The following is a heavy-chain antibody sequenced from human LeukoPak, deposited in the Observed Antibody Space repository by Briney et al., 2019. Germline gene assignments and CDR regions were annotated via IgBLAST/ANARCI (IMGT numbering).Heavy chain of an antibody. V-gene: IGHV1-46*01. CDR3: ARVRRVGHLEWLLFDY. Sequence: ASVKVSCKASGYTFTSYYMHWVRQAPGQGLEWMGIINPSGGSTSDAQKFQGRVTMTRDTSTSTVYMELRSLRSEDTAVYYCARVRRVGHLEWLLFDYWGQGTLVTVSS. CDR1: GYTFTSYY. D-gene: IGHD3-3*01. J-gene: IGHJ4*02. CDR2: INPSGGST.